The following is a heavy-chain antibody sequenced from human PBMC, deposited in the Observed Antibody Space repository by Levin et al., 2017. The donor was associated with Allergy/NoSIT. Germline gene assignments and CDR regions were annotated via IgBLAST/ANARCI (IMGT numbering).Heavy chain of an antibody. CDR2: ISSSSSYI. Sequence: AGGSLRLSCAASGFTFSSYSMNWVRQAPGKGLEWVSSISSSSSYIYYADSVKGRFTISRDNAKNSLYLQMNSLRAEDTAVYYCARDREAEYYDILTGYSLLRRTEENWFDPWGQGTLVTVSS. J-gene: IGHJ5*02. D-gene: IGHD3-9*01. CDR1: GFTFSSYS. V-gene: IGHV3-21*01. CDR3: ARDREAEYYDILTGYSLLRRTEENWFDP.